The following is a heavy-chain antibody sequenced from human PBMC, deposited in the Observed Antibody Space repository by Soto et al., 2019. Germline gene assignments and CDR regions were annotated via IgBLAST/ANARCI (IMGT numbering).Heavy chain of an antibody. J-gene: IGHJ4*02. D-gene: IGHD3-22*01. CDR2: INYSGTT. CDR3: ARLIHCFTTGCYFDY. V-gene: IGHV4-39*01. Sequence: SETLSLTCTVSGGSIRTSTFFWTWIRQPPGKGPEWMGSINYSGTTYYTSSLRSRMTISVDTSKNQFSLKMSSVTAADTAVYYCARLIHCFTTGCYFDYWGQG. CDR1: GGSIRTSTFF.